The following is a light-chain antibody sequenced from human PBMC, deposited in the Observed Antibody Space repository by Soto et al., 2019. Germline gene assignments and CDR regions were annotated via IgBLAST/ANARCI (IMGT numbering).Light chain of an antibody. Sequence: IRMTQSPSSFSASTGDRVTITCRASQSISSWLAWYQQKPGKAPKLLIYAASSLQSGVPSRFSGSGSGTDFTLTISSLQPEDFATYYCQQANSFPITFGQGTRLEIK. V-gene: IGKV1-12*01. CDR2: AAS. J-gene: IGKJ5*01. CDR1: QSISSW. CDR3: QQANSFPIT.